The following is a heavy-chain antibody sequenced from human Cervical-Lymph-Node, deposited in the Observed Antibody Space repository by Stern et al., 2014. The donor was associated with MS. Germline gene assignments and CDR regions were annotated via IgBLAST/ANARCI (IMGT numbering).Heavy chain of an antibody. J-gene: IGHJ3*02. Sequence: QVQLQESGPGLVKPSETLSLTCTVSGGSISSYYWSWIRQPPGKGLEWIGYIYYSGSTNYNPSLKSRVTISVDTSKNQFSLKLSSVTAADTAVYYCARELAYCGGDCYWDDAFDMGGQGTMVTVSS. CDR1: GGSISSYY. CDR2: IYYSGST. V-gene: IGHV4-59*01. CDR3: ARELAYCGGDCYWDDAFDM. D-gene: IGHD2-21*02.